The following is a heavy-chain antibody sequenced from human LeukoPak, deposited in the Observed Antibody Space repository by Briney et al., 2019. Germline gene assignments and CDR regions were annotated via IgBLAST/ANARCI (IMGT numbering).Heavy chain of an antibody. CDR2: IYSSGST. Sequence: SETLSLTCTVSGGSISSNSYYWSWIRQSPGKGLEWIGYIYSSGSTNYNPSLKSRVTISVDTSKNQFSLKLSSVTAADTAVYYCARHSGYYPWAYFDSWGQGTLVTVSS. CDR3: ARHSGYYPWAYFDS. CDR1: GGSISSNSYY. V-gene: IGHV4-61*05. J-gene: IGHJ4*02. D-gene: IGHD3-22*01.